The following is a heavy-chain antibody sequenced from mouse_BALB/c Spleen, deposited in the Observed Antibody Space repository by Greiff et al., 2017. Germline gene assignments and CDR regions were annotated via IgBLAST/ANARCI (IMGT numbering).Heavy chain of an antibody. CDR2: VDPFNGGT. D-gene: IGHD2-3*01. V-gene: IGHV1-20*02. J-gene: IGHJ4*01. CDR3: AREGSIYDGYYVYSMDY. Sequence: EVQLQQSGPELMKPGASVKISCKASGYSFTSYYMHWVKQSHGKSLEWIGYVDPFNGGTRYNQKFKGKATLTVDKSSSTAHMELRSLASEDSAVYYCAREGSIYDGYYVYSMDYWGQGTSVTVSS. CDR1: GYSFTSYY.